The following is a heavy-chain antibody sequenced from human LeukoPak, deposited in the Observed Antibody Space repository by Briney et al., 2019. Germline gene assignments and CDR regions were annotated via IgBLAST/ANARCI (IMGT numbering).Heavy chain of an antibody. Sequence: SETLSLTCTVSGGSISSSSDYWGWIRQPPGKGLEWIGSIYYSGSTYYNPSLKSRVTVSVDTSKNQFSLKLSSVTAADTAVYYCASTPSGSYWHDDAFAFWGRGTMVTVSS. CDR3: ASTPSGSYWHDDAFAF. J-gene: IGHJ3*01. V-gene: IGHV4-39*01. D-gene: IGHD1-26*01. CDR1: GGSISSSSDY. CDR2: IYYSGST.